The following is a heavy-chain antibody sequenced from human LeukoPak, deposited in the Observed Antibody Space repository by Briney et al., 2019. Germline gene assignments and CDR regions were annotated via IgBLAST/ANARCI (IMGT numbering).Heavy chain of an antibody. J-gene: IGHJ4*02. CDR2: IKQDGSEK. Sequence: PGGSLRLSCAASGFTFSSYWMSWVRQAPGKGLEWVANIKQDGSEKYYVDSVKGRFTISRDDAKNSLYLQMNSLRAEDTAVYYCARCVRNACHYLDYWGQGTLVTVSS. CDR1: GFTFSSYW. CDR3: ARCVRNACHYLDY. D-gene: IGHD3-16*01. V-gene: IGHV3-7*01.